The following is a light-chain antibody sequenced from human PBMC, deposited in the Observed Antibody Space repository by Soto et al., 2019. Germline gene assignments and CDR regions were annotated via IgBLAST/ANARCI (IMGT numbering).Light chain of an antibody. CDR3: QQYGDSPPTYT. CDR2: GTS. V-gene: IGKV3-20*01. Sequence: EIVLTQSPGTLSLSPGERATLSCRASQSVNSRYLAWYQQNPGQAPRLLIYGTSSRATGIPDRFSGSGSGTDFTLTISRLEPEDFAVYYCQQYGDSPPTYTFGQGTEVEIK. J-gene: IGKJ2*01. CDR1: QSVNSRY.